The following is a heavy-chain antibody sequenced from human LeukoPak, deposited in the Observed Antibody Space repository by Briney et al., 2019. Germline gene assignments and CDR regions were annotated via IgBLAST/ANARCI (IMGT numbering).Heavy chain of an antibody. D-gene: IGHD2-21*01. CDR2: IKSKTDGGTT. CDR3: TTDPAYCGGDCYSDAGAEAFDI. CDR1: GFTFSNAW. V-gene: IGHV3-15*01. J-gene: IGHJ3*02. Sequence: GGSLRLSCAASGFTFSNAWMSWVRQAPGKGLEWVGRIKSKTDGGTTDYAAPVKGRFTISRDDSKNALYLQMNSLKTEDTAVYYCTTDPAYCGGDCYSDAGAEAFDIWGQGTMVTVSS.